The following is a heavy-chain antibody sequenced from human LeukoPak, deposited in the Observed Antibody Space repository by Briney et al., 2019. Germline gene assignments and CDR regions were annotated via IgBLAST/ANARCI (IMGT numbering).Heavy chain of an antibody. V-gene: IGHV3-21*01. CDR2: ISSRSSSM. CDR1: GFTFSTYD. Sequence: PGGSLRLSCAASGFTFSTYDMNWVRQAPGKGLEWVPSISSRSSSMYYADSVKGRFTISRDNAKNSLYLQMNSLRAEDTAVYWCARDYIAYDPLDYWGQGTLVTVSS. CDR3: ARDYIAYDPLDY. D-gene: IGHD3-3*01. J-gene: IGHJ4*02.